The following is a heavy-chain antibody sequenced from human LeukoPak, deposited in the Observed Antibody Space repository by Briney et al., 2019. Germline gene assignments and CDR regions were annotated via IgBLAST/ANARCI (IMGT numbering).Heavy chain of an antibody. CDR3: ARDARYYEFWSGYRHHNWFGP. D-gene: IGHD3-3*01. CDR1: GGSISSYY. Sequence: SETLSLTCTVSGGSISSYYWSWIRQPPGKGLEWIGYIYYSGSTNSNPSLKSRVTISVDTSKNQFSLKLSSVTAADTAVYYCARDARYYEFWSGYRHHNWFGPWGQGTLVTVSS. CDR2: IYYSGST. V-gene: IGHV4-59*01. J-gene: IGHJ5*02.